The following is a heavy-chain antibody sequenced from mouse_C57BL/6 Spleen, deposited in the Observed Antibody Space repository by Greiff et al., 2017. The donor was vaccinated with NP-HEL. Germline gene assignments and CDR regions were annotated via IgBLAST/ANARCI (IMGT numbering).Heavy chain of an antibody. CDR1: GFTFSSYA. V-gene: IGHV5-4*03. CDR2: ISDGGSYT. J-gene: IGHJ1*03. CDR3: ARKDWYCDV. Sequence: EVMLVESGGGLVKPGGSLKLSCAASGFTFSSYAMSWVRQTPEKRLEWVATISDGGSYTYYPDNVKGRFTISRDNAKNNLYLQMSHLKSEDTAMYYCARKDWYCDVWGTGTTVTVSS.